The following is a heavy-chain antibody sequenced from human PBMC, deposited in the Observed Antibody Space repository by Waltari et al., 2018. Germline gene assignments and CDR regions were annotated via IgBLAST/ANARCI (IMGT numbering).Heavy chain of an antibody. Sequence: QVDLVQSGPEVQKPGASVKVSCKAPGYIFNDYYIHWVRRALGQGVEWMGWTNPNGGARYYAPEFRDRVTISTDTSIGTGYMHLTSLTSDDTAVYLCARLSEYWGQGTLITVSS. J-gene: IGHJ1*01. CDR1: GYIFNDYY. CDR3: ARLSEY. V-gene: IGHV1-2*02. CDR2: TNPNGGAR.